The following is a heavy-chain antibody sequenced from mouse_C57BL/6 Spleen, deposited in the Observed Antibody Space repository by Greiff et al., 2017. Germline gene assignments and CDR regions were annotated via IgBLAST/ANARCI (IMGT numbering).Heavy chain of an antibody. CDR1: GYTFTSYW. V-gene: IGHV1-5*01. CDR3: TRGVGAWFAY. J-gene: IGHJ3*01. D-gene: IGHD1-3*01. Sequence: EVQLQQSGTVLARPGASVTMSCKTSGYTFTSYWMHWVKQRPGQGLEWIGAIYPGSSDTSYNQKFKGKAKLTAVTSASTAYMGLSSLTNEDSAVYYCTRGVGAWFAYWGQGTLVTVSA. CDR2: IYPGSSDT.